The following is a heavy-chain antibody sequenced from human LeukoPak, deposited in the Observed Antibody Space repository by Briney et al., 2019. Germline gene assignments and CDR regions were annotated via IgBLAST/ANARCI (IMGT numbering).Heavy chain of an antibody. CDR2: IIPILGIA. CDR3: ARESYGMDV. Sequence: SVKVSCKASGGTFSSYAISWVRQAPGQGLEWMGRIIPILGIANYAQKFQGRVTMTTDTSTSTAYMELRSLRSDDTAVYYCARESYGMDVWGQGTTVTVSS. CDR1: GGTFSSYA. V-gene: IGHV1-69*04. J-gene: IGHJ6*02.